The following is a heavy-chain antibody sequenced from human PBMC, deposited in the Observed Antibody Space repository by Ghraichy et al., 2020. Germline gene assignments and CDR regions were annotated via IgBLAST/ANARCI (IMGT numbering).Heavy chain of an antibody. CDR3: ARDAGWAVAGIQIDY. Sequence: ASVKVSCKASGYTFTSYGISWVRQAPGQGLEWMGWISAYNGNTNYAQKLQGRVTMTTDTSTSTAYMELRSLRSDDTAVYYCARDAGWAVAGIQIDYWGQGTLVTVSS. V-gene: IGHV1-18*04. CDR2: ISAYNGNT. D-gene: IGHD6-19*01. J-gene: IGHJ4*02. CDR1: GYTFTSYG.